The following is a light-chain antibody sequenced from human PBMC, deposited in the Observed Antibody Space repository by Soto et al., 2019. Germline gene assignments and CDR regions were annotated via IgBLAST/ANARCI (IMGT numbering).Light chain of an antibody. CDR3: QYSDSNTVI. V-gene: IGLV6-57*04. J-gene: IGLJ2*01. CDR1: VGGIAYNS. CDR2: DNN. Sequence: NFMLTQPHSVSESPGKTVIISCTRSVGGIAYNSVQWYQQRPGSDPTNVIYDNNQRPSGVPDRFSGATDGASNSASLTIARLQNEDEAYYYSQYSDSNTVIFGGGTKVTVL.